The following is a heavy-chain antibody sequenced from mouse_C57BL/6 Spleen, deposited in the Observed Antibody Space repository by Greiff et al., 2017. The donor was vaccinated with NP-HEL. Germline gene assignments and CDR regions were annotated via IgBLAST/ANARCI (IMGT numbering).Heavy chain of an antibody. CDR1: GYAFSSSW. CDR2: IYPGDGDT. Sequence: VQLQQSGPELVKPGASVKISCKASGYAFSSSWMNWVKQRPGKGLKWIGRIYPGDGDTNYNGKFKGKATLTADKSSSTAYMQLSSLTSEDSAVYFCASGVPQAWFAYWGQGTLVTVSA. D-gene: IGHD6-1*01. CDR3: ASGVPQAWFAY. V-gene: IGHV1-82*01. J-gene: IGHJ3*01.